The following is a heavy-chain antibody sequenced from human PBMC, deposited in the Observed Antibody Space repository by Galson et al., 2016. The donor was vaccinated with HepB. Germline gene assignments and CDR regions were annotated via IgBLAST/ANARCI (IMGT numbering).Heavy chain of an antibody. D-gene: IGHD3-22*01. Sequence: SVKVSCKASGFSLSSSGVQWVRQVRGQRLEWIGWIVVGSGNTNYAQKFQERVTITRDMSTSTTYMELSSLRSEDTAVYYCAADSALMIVVRNWGQGTPVTVSS. V-gene: IGHV1-58*01. CDR2: IVVGSGNT. CDR3: AADSALMIVVRN. CDR1: GFSLSSSG. J-gene: IGHJ4*02.